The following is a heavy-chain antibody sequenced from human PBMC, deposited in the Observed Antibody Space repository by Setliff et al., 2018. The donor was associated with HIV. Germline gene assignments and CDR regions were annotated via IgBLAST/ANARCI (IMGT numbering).Heavy chain of an antibody. J-gene: IGHJ4*02. D-gene: IGHD2-15*01. CDR3: ARDTVGLDY. Sequence: PGGSLRLSCAASGFTFSPYWMHWVRQAPGKGLVWVSRINSDGTSTTYADSVKGRFTISRDNAKNSLYLQMNSLRAEDTAVYYCARDTVGLDYWGQGTLVTVSS. CDR2: INSDGTST. V-gene: IGHV3-74*03. CDR1: GFTFSPYW.